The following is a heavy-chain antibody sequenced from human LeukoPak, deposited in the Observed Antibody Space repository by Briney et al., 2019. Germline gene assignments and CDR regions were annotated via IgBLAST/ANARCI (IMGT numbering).Heavy chain of an antibody. CDR3: AKPPEYYYDSSGYYLDY. V-gene: IGHV3-33*06. Sequence: GGSLRLSCAASGFTFSSYGMHWVRQAPGKGLEWVAVIWYDGSNKYYADSVKGRFTISRDNSKNTLYLQMNSLRAEDTAVYYCAKPPEYYYDSSGYYLDYWGQGTLVTVSS. CDR2: IWYDGSNK. D-gene: IGHD3-22*01. J-gene: IGHJ4*02. CDR1: GFTFSSYG.